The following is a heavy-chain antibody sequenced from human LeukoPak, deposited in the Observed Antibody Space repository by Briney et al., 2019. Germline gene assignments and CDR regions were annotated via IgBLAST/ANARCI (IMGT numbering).Heavy chain of an antibody. D-gene: IGHD3-3*02. V-gene: IGHV3-23*01. J-gene: IGHJ4*02. CDR2: IFGSSEST. Sequence: PGGSLRLSCAASGFTFSSYAKTWVRQAPRKGLEWLSSIFGSSESTYYTDSVKGRFTISRDNSKNTVYLQMNNLRVEDTATYYFAKYRDIFPTPPDCWGQGALVTVSS. CDR3: AKYRDIFPTPPDC. CDR1: GFTFSSYA.